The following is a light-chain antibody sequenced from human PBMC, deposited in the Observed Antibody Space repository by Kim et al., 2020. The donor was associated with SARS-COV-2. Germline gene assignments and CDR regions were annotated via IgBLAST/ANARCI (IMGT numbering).Light chain of an antibody. J-gene: IGLJ2*01. Sequence: PGQSVTISCTATSSDVGGYDHVSWYQQHPGKAPRLIIYDVNKRPSGVSDRFSGSKSGNTASLTISGLQAEDEGDYYCSSHTASSTVFGGGTQLTVL. CDR1: SSDVGGYDH. V-gene: IGLV2-14*03. CDR2: DVN. CDR3: SSHTASSTV.